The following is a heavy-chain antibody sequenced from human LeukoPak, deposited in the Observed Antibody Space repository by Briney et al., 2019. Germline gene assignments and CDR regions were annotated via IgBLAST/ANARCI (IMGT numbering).Heavy chain of an antibody. CDR3: AKSSGTMVQGANWFDP. CDR2: ISGSGCST. Sequence: GGSLRLSCAASGFTFSSYAMSWVRQAPGKGLEWVSAISGSGCSTYYADSVKGRFTISRDNSKNTLYLQMNSLRAEDTAVYYCAKSSGTMVQGANWFDPWGQGTLVTVSS. V-gene: IGHV3-23*01. CDR1: GFTFSSYA. D-gene: IGHD3-10*01. J-gene: IGHJ5*02.